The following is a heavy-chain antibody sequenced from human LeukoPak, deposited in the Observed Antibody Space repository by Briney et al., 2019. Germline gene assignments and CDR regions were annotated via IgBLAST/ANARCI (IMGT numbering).Heavy chain of an antibody. CDR2: VSYDGTNK. D-gene: IGHD2-2*01. CDR1: GFTFSSYG. V-gene: IGHV3-30*03. Sequence: PGKSLRLSCEASGFTFSSYGMHWVRQAPGKGLEWVAVVSYDGTNKYYEDSVKGRFTISRDNSKNTLYVQMNTLRAEDTAVYYCAREPYCTSTRCHEAKGLDHWGQGTLVTVSS. CDR3: AREPYCTSTRCHEAKGLDH. J-gene: IGHJ5*02.